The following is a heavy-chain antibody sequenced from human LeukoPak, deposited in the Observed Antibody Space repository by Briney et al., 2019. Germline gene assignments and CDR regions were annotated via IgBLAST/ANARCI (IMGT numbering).Heavy chain of an antibody. J-gene: IGHJ4*02. D-gene: IGHD3-3*01. CDR3: ARDEILGVGTHFDY. CDR1: RYTFTSYL. V-gene: IGHV1-18*01. CDR2: ISVYNINT. Sequence: GSVQDSCKASRYTFTSYLSNWVRPATGQGVAWVGWISVYNINTNYAQKYQGRVTITRDTSTNTVYMELTSQTSDDTAVYFCARDEILGVGTHFDYWGQGTLVIVSS.